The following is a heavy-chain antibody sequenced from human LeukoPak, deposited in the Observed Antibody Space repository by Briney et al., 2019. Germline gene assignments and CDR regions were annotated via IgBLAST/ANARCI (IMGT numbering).Heavy chain of an antibody. CDR1: GYTFTSYY. Sequence: GASVKVSCKASGYTFTSYYMHWVRQAPGQGLKWMGIINPSGGSTSYAQKFQGRVTMTRDTSTSTVYMELSSLRSEDTAVYYCARETGGNAGFDYWGQGTLVTVSS. CDR3: ARETGGNAGFDY. CDR2: INPSGGST. D-gene: IGHD4-23*01. V-gene: IGHV1-46*01. J-gene: IGHJ4*02.